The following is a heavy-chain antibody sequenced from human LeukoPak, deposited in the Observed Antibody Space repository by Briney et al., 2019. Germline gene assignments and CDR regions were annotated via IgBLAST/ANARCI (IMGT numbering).Heavy chain of an antibody. D-gene: IGHD3-10*01. V-gene: IGHV4-34*01. CDR2: INHSGST. J-gene: IGHJ4*02. Sequence: SETLSLTCAVYGGSFSGYYWSWIRQPPGKGLEWIGEINHSGSTNYNPSLKSRVTISVDTSKNQFSLKLSSATAADTAVYYCARRVMVRGSFDYWGQGTLVTVSS. CDR3: ARRVMVRGSFDY. CDR1: GGSFSGYY.